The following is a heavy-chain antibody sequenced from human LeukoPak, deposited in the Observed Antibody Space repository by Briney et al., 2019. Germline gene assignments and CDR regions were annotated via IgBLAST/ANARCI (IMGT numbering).Heavy chain of an antibody. CDR1: GYSFTSYW. J-gene: IGHJ6*02. Sequence: GESLQISCQGSGYSFTSYWISWVRQMPGKGLEWMGRIDPSDSYTNYSPSFQGHVTISADKSISTAYLQWSSLKASDTAMYYCARPTSLNSGMDVWGQGTTVTVSS. CDR2: IDPSDSYT. V-gene: IGHV5-10-1*01. D-gene: IGHD1-1*01. CDR3: ARPTSLNSGMDV.